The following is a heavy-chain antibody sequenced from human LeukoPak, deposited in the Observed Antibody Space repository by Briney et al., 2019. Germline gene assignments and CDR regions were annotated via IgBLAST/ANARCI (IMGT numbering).Heavy chain of an antibody. J-gene: IGHJ4*02. CDR1: GYTFTSYA. D-gene: IGHD6-19*01. CDR3: ARGYSSGWYDY. CDR2: INAGNGNT. Sequence: ASVKVSCKASGYTFTSYAMHWVRQAPGQRLEWMGWINAGNGNTKYSREFQGRVTITRDTSASTAYMELSSLRSEDMAVYYCARGYSSGWYDYWGQGTLVTVSS. V-gene: IGHV1-3*03.